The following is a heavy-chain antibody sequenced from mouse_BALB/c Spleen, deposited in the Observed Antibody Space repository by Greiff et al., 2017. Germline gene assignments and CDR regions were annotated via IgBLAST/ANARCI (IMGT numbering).Heavy chain of an antibody. J-gene: IGHJ3*01. CDR1: GFSLTSYG. CDR3: ARDGYGYDGAY. V-gene: IGHV2-9*02. Sequence: VQLKESGPGLVAPSQSLSITCTVSGFSLTSYGVHWVRQPPGKGLEWLGVIWAGGSTNYNSALMSRLSISKDNSKSQVFLKMNSLQTDDTAMYYCARDGYGYDGAYWGQGTLVTVSA. D-gene: IGHD2-2*01. CDR2: IWAGGST.